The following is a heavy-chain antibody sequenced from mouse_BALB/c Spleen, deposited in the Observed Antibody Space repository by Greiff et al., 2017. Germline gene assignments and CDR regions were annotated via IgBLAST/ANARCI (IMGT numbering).Heavy chain of an antibody. CDR3: AYGYDDWDFDV. V-gene: IGHV1-7*01. CDR1: GYTFTSYW. J-gene: IGHJ1*01. Sequence: QVQLQQSGAELAKPGASVKMSCKASGYTFTSYWMHWVKQRPGQGLEWIGYINPSTGYTEYNQKFKDKATLTADKSSSTAYMQLSSLTSEDSAVYYCAYGYDDWDFDVWGAGTTVTVAS. D-gene: IGHD2-2*01. CDR2: INPSTGYT.